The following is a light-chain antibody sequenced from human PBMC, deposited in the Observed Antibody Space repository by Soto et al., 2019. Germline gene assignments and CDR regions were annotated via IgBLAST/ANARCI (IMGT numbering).Light chain of an antibody. Sequence: DIQMTHSPSTLSASVLYIVIITFRASQSISSWLAWYQQKPGKAPKLLIYDASSLESGVPSRFGGSGSGTEFTLTISSLQPDDFATYYCQNYNSYSEEFGQGTKVDIK. J-gene: IGKJ1*01. CDR2: DAS. CDR3: QNYNSYSEE. CDR1: QSISSW. V-gene: IGKV1-5*01.